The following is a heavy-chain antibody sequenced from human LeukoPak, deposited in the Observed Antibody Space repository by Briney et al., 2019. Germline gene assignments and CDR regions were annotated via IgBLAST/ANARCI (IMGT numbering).Heavy chain of an antibody. V-gene: IGHV4-39*01. Sequence: TSETLSLTCTVSGGSFSSSSYSWGGIRQPPGKGLEWIGCIYYSGSTYYNPSLKRRVTISVDTSKNQFSLKLSSVTAAETAVYYCALSDCSSTSCYAFDIWGEGTMVTVSS. D-gene: IGHD2-2*01. CDR2: IYYSGST. J-gene: IGHJ3*02. CDR3: ALSDCSSTSCYAFDI. CDR1: GGSFSSSSYS.